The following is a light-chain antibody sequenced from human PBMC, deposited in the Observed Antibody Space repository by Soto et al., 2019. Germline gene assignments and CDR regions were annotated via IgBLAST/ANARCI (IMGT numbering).Light chain of an antibody. CDR2: GAS. Sequence: VVTPLPATPSVFPREKATLSRRGQQSVSSDLAWYQQRPGQAPRLLIYGASTRATGIPARFRGSGSGTEFRLTISSLQSEDFATYYCQQYNTWHPKMAFGRGTKVDIK. CDR1: QSVSSD. J-gene: IGKJ1*01. V-gene: IGKV3-15*01. CDR3: QQYNTWHPKMA.